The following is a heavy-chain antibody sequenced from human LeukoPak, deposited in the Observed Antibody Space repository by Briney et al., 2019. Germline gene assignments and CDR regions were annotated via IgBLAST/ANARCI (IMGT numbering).Heavy chain of an antibody. V-gene: IGHV1-69*01. CDR1: GGTFSSYA. Sequence: ASVKVPCKASGGTFSSYAISWVRQAPGQGLEWMGGIIPIFGTANYAQKFQGRVTITADESTSTAYMELSSLRSEDTAVYYCARDYSGYKINWFDPWGQGTLVTVSS. D-gene: IGHD5-12*01. J-gene: IGHJ5*02. CDR2: IIPIFGTA. CDR3: ARDYSGYKINWFDP.